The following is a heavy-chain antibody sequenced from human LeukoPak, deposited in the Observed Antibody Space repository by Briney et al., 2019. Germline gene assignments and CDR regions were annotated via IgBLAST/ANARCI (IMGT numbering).Heavy chain of an antibody. D-gene: IGHD3-10*01. V-gene: IGHV3-23*01. CDR3: AKAAPPGFLPPFDY. J-gene: IGHJ4*02. CDR2: ISGSGGST. Sequence: PGGSLRLSWAAAGFTVSSYAMSWVRQAPGKWREWVSAISGSGGSTYYADSVKGRFTISRDNSKNTLYLQMNSLRAEDTAVYYCAKAAPPGFLPPFDYWGQGTLVTVSS. CDR1: GFTVSSYA.